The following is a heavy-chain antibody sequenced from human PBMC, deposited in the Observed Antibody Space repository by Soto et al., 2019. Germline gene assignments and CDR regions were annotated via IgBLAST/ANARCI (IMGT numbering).Heavy chain of an antibody. Sequence: ASVKVSCKASGGTFSSYAISWVRQAPGQGLEWMGGIIPIFGTANYAQKFQGRVTITADESTSTAYMELSSLRSEDTAVYYCAIGREMATSPRYYYYYGMDVWGQGTTVTVSS. CDR3: AIGREMATSPRYYYYYGMDV. J-gene: IGHJ6*02. V-gene: IGHV1-69*13. CDR2: IIPIFGTA. D-gene: IGHD5-12*01. CDR1: GGTFSSYA.